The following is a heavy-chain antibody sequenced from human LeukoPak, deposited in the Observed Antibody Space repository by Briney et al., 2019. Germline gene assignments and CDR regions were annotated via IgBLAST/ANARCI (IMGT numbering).Heavy chain of an antibody. CDR2: VYTSGST. CDR1: GGSISGGY. CDR3: AKSYFDYSTYYSYYFNL. J-gene: IGHJ4*02. Sequence: SETLSLTCTVSGGSISGGYWSWIRQPPGRGLEWIGYVYTSGSTNYNPSLKSRVTTSVDTSKSQFALKLSSVTAADTAVYYCAKSYFDYSTYYSYYFNLWGQGALVTVSS. D-gene: IGHD4-11*01. V-gene: IGHV4-4*09.